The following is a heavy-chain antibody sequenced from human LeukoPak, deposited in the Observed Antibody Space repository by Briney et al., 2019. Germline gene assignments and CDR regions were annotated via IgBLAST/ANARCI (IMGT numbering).Heavy chain of an antibody. V-gene: IGHV3-21*01. CDR1: GFTFSSYS. D-gene: IGHD2-21*02. CDR2: ISSSSSYI. CDR3: TSWGDTTAEYFQR. Sequence: GGSLRLSCAASGFTFSSYSMNWVRQAPGKGLEWVSSISSSSSYIYYADSVKGRFTISRDNAKNSMYLQMNSLRVEDTAVYYCTSWGDTTAEYFQRWGQGTLVTVSS. J-gene: IGHJ1*01.